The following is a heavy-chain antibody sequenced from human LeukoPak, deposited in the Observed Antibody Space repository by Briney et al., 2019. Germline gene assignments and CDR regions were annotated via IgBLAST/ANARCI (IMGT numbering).Heavy chain of an antibody. CDR1: GGSISSSYYY. J-gene: IGHJ5*02. CDR2: INHSGST. Sequence: SETLSLTCTVSGGSISSSYYYWGWIRQPPGKGLEWIGEINHSGSTNYNPSLKSRVTISVDTSKNQFSLKLSSVTAADTAVYYCARGMRCSGGSCYGRYPYTRGGFDPWGQGTLVTVSS. V-gene: IGHV4-39*07. CDR3: ARGMRCSGGSCYGRYPYTRGGFDP. D-gene: IGHD2-15*01.